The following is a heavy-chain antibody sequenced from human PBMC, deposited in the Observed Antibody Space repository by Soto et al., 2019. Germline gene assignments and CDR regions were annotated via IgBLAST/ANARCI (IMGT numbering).Heavy chain of an antibody. CDR1: GGSISSGGYY. V-gene: IGHV4-31*03. D-gene: IGHD6-6*01. Sequence: QVQLQESGPGLVKPSQTLSLTCTVSGGSISSGGYYWSWIRQHPEKGLEWIGYIYYSGSTYYNPSLKSRVTISVDTSKNQFSLKLSSVTAADTAVYYCAREAKGIAARPYAFDIWGQGTMVTVSS. J-gene: IGHJ3*02. CDR3: AREAKGIAARPYAFDI. CDR2: IYYSGST.